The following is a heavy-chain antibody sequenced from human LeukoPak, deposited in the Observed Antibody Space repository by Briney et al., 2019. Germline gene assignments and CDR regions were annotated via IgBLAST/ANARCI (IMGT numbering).Heavy chain of an antibody. D-gene: IGHD2-2*01. CDR1: GYSFTSYW. Sequence: GESLKISCKGSGYSFTSYWIGWVRQMPGKGLEWMGIIYPGDSDTRYSPSFQGQVTISADKSISTAYLQWSSLKASDTAMYYCARRPYCSSTSCYPGYFDYWGQGTLVTVSS. J-gene: IGHJ4*02. CDR3: ARRPYCSSTSCYPGYFDY. V-gene: IGHV5-51*01. CDR2: IYPGDSDT.